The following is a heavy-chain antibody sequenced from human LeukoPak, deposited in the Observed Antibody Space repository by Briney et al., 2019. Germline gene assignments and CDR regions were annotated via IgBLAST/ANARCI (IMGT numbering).Heavy chain of an antibody. J-gene: IGHJ4*02. D-gene: IGHD6-13*01. V-gene: IGHV3-30-3*01. CDR2: ISYDGSDT. CDR1: AFTFSSYG. Sequence: PGRSLRLSCAASAFTFSSYGMHWVRQAPGKGLEWVAVISYDGSDTYYADSVKGRFTISRDNSKNTLYLQMNSLRAEDTAVYYCARAPWYSSWWYGKYWGQGTLFTVSS. CDR3: ARAPWYSSWWYGKY.